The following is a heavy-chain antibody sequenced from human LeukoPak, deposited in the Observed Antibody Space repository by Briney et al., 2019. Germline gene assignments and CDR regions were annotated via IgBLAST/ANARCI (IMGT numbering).Heavy chain of an antibody. V-gene: IGHV3-7*01. D-gene: IGHD3-10*01. Sequence: GGSMSLSCAASGFTFSNDWLHWVRQAPGKGLEWVANMKQDGSEKYYVDSVKGRFTISRDNAKNSLYLQMNSLRAEDTAVYYCARARPYGSGRNWFDPWGQGALVTVSS. CDR3: ARARPYGSGRNWFDP. J-gene: IGHJ5*02. CDR1: GFTFSNDW. CDR2: MKQDGSEK.